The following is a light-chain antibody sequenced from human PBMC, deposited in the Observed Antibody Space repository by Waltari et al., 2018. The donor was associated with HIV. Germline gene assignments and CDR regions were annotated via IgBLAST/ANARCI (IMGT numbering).Light chain of an antibody. CDR2: TNN. Sequence: QSVLTQPPSASGTPGQRVTIPCPGSSSNIGRNYVYWYQQLPGTAPKLLIYTNNQRPSGVPDRFSGSKSGTSASLAISGLRSEDEADYYCAAWNDRLSGYVFGTGTKVTV. J-gene: IGLJ1*01. CDR1: SSNIGRNY. V-gene: IGLV1-47*01. CDR3: AAWNDRLSGYV.